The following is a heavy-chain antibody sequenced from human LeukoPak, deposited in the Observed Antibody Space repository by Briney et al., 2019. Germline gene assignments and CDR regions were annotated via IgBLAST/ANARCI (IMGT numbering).Heavy chain of an antibody. J-gene: IGHJ4*02. D-gene: IGHD1-26*01. Sequence: PGGSLRLSCAASGFTFSGSWMSWVRQAPGKGLEWVTNIKPDGSEKYYVDSVKGRFTISRDNAKNSLYLQMNSLRAEDTALYYCARDTVGATDYWGQGTLVTVSS. V-gene: IGHV3-7*01. CDR3: ARDTVGATDY. CDR2: IKPDGSEK. CDR1: GFTFSGSW.